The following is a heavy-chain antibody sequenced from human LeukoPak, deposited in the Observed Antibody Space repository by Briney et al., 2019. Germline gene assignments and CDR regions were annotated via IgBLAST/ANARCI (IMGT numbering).Heavy chain of an antibody. CDR3: AGRPTGYSSGYIH. Sequence: GGSLRLSCAASGFTVNSNYMSWVRQAPGKGLEWVSVISGSAHKIRYADSVKGRFTISRDNSENIVYLQMNNLRVEDTAVYYCAGRPTGYSSGYIHWGQGTLVTVSS. V-gene: IGHV3-53*01. D-gene: IGHD5-18*01. J-gene: IGHJ4*02. CDR2: ISGSAHKI. CDR1: GFTVNSNY.